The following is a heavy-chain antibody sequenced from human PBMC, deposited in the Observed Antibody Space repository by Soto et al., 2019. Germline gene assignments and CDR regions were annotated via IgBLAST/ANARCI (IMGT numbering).Heavy chain of an antibody. V-gene: IGHV4-34*01. D-gene: IGHD4-4*01. CDR3: ARGASYSNYVHYYYYMDV. J-gene: IGHJ6*03. Sequence: NPSETLSLTCAVYGGSFSGYYWSWIRQPPGKGLEWIGEINHSGSTNYNPSLKSRVTISVDTSKNQFSLKLSSVTAADTAVYYCARGASYSNYVHYYYYMDVWGKGTTVTVSS. CDR2: INHSGST. CDR1: GGSFSGYY.